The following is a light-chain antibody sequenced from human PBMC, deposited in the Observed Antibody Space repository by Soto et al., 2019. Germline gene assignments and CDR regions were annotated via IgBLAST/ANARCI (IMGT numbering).Light chain of an antibody. CDR1: SSNIGSNP. CDR3: SAWEDSLHGYVV. V-gene: IGLV1-44*01. Sequence: QSVLTQPPSASGTPGQRVTISCSGSSSNIGSNPVNWYQQLPRTAPKLLIYSNNQRPSGVPDRFSGSKSGTSASLAISGLQSEDEADYYCSAWEDSLHGYVVFGGGTKLTVL. CDR2: SNN. J-gene: IGLJ2*01.